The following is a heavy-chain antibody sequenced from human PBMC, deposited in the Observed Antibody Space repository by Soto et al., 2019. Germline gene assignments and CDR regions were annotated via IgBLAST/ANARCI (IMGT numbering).Heavy chain of an antibody. D-gene: IGHD6-19*01. CDR2: IVVGSGNT. CDR1: GFTFTSSA. CDR3: ARAERQWLVRPYYYYGMDV. J-gene: IGHJ6*02. Sequence: GASVKVSCKASGFTFTSSAVQWVRQARGQRLEWIGWIVVGSGNTNYAQKFQERVTMTRDTSISTAYMELSRLRSDDTAVYYCARAERQWLVRPYYYYGMDVWGQGTTVTVSS. V-gene: IGHV1-58*01.